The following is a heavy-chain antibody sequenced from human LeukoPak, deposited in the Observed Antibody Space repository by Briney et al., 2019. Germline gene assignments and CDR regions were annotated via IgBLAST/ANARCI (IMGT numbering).Heavy chain of an antibody. CDR2: INPSGGST. Sequence: AASVKVSCKASGYTFTSYYMHWVRQAPGQGLEWMGIINPSGGSTSYAQKFQGRVTMTRDTSTSTAYMELRSLRSDDTAVYYCASSSGYDPYSLDYWGQGTLVTVSS. V-gene: IGHV1-46*01. CDR3: ASSSGYDPYSLDY. D-gene: IGHD5-12*01. CDR1: GYTFTSYY. J-gene: IGHJ4*02.